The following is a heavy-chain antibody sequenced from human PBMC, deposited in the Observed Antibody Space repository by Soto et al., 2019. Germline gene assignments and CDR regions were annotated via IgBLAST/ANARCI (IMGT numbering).Heavy chain of an antibody. D-gene: IGHD5-12*01. J-gene: IGHJ4*02. V-gene: IGHV1-69*01. CDR2: IIPIFGTA. Sequence: QVQLVQSGAEVKKPGSSVKVSCKASGGTFSSYAISWVRQAPGQGLEWMGGIIPIFGTAKYAQKFQGRVTITADESTSTAYMELSSLRSEDTAVYYCAHHSRDGYNWGGAFDYWGQGTLVTVSS. CDR1: GGTFSSYA. CDR3: AHHSRDGYNWGGAFDY.